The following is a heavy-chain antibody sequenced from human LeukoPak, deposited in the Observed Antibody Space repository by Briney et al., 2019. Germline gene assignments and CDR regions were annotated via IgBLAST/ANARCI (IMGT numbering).Heavy chain of an antibody. J-gene: IGHJ4*02. V-gene: IGHV3-23*01. CDR1: GFTFSSYA. CDR3: ATYRQVLLPFES. CDR2: IFQGGGEI. Sequence: GGSLRLSCAASGFTFSSYAMSWVRQPPGKGLEWVSSIFQGGGEIHYADSVRGRFTISRDNSKSILSLQMNSLRAEDTAIYYCATYRQVLLPFESWGQGTLVTVSS. D-gene: IGHD2/OR15-2a*01.